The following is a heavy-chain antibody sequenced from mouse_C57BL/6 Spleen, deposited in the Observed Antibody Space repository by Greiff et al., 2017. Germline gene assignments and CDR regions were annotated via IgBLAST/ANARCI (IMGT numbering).Heavy chain of an antibody. CDR2: ISDGGSYT. D-gene: IGHD2-2*01. CDR1: GFTFSSYA. Sequence: EVKVEESGGGLVKPGGSLKLSCAASGFTFSSYAMSWVRQTPEKRLEWVATISDGGSYTYYPDNVKGRFTISRDNAKNNLYLQMSHLKSEDTAMYYCARDYYGYRSYFDYWGQGTTLTVSS. CDR3: ARDYYGYRSYFDY. V-gene: IGHV5-4*01. J-gene: IGHJ2*01.